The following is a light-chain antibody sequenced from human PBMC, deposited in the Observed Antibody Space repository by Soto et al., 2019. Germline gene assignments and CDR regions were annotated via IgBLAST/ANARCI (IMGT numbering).Light chain of an antibody. CDR1: SSDIGTYNL. J-gene: IGLJ3*02. CDR3: CSYAGGSTLV. Sequence: QSALTQPASVSGSPGQSITISCTGTSSDIGTYNLVSWYQQHPGKAPKLIIYEATKRPSGVSTRFSASKSGNTASLTISGLQTEDDADYYCCSYAGGSTLVFGGGTKLTVL. V-gene: IGLV2-23*01. CDR2: EAT.